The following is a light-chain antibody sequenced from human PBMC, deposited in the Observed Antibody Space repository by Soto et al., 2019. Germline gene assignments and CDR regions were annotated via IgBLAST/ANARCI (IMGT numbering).Light chain of an antibody. CDR2: GAS. J-gene: IGKJ1*01. V-gene: IGKV1-27*01. CDR1: QGIGNY. CDR3: QKYDRAPRT. Sequence: DIQMTQSPPSLSASVGDRVTITCRASQGIGNYLAWYQQKPGKVPKLLIYGASTLQSGVPSRFSGSGSGTDFTLTISSLRPEDVATYYCQKYDRAPRTFGPGTSVEIK.